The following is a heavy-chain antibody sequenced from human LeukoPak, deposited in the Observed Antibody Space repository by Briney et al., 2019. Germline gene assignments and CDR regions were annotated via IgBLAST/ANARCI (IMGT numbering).Heavy chain of an antibody. Sequence: GASVKVSCKASGGTFSSYAISWVRQAPGQGLEWMGGIIPIFGTANYAQTFQGRVTITTDESTSTAYMELSSLRSEDTAVYYCASLMTTVTTIDYWGQGTLVTVSS. D-gene: IGHD4-11*01. V-gene: IGHV1-69*05. CDR1: GGTFSSYA. J-gene: IGHJ4*02. CDR2: IIPIFGTA. CDR3: ASLMTTVTTIDY.